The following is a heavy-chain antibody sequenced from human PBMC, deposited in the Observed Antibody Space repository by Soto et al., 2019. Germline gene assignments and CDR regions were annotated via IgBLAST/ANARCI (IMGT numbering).Heavy chain of an antibody. V-gene: IGHV3-15*07. CDR1: DFSVSNAR. J-gene: IGHJ4*02. CDR2: IRSETDGGTA. CDR3: STGGYRSGLDY. Sequence: PGGSLRLSCVASDFSVSNARMTWVRQAPGKGLEWVGRIRSETDGGTADYAAPVRDRFVISRDDSQNTLSLHMNSLKSEDTAVYYCSTGGYRSGLDYWGQGTLVTVSS. D-gene: IGHD5-18*01.